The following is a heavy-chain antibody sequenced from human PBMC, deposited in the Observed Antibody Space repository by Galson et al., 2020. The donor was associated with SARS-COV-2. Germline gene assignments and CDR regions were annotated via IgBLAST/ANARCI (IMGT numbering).Heavy chain of an antibody. D-gene: IGHD3-9*01. CDR2: ISYDGSNK. CDR1: GFTFSSYA. CDR3: ADWLTPYYGMDV. J-gene: IGHJ6*02. V-gene: IGHV3-30-3*01. Sequence: GESLKISCAASGFTFSSYAMHWVHQAPGKGLEWVAVISYDGSNKYYADSVKGRFTISRDNSKNTLYLQMNSLRAEDTAVYYCADWLTPYYGMDVWGQGTTVTVSS.